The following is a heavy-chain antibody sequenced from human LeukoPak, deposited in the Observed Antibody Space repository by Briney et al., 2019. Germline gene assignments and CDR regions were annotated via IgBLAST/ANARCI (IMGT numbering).Heavy chain of an antibody. D-gene: IGHD2-15*01. CDR2: IYYSGST. J-gene: IGHJ5*02. CDR1: GGSISSYY. CDR3: ARGPTRGYCSGGSCPVRGWFDP. V-gene: IGHV4-59*12. Sequence: SETLSLTYTVSGGSISSYYWSWIRQPPGKGLEWIGYIYYSGSTNYNPSLKSRVTISVDTSKNQFSLKLSSVTAADTAVYYCARGPTRGYCSGGSCPVRGWFDPWGQGTLVTVSS.